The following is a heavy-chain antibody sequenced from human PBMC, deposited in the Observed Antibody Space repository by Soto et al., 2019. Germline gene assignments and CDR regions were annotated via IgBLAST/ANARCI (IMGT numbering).Heavy chain of an antibody. CDR1: GFSLSTSGVG. V-gene: IGHV2-5*02. CDR2: IYWDDDK. CDR3: AHRKGYCISTSCYVRGNYNWFDP. J-gene: IGHJ5*02. D-gene: IGHD2-2*01. Sequence: QITLKESGPTLVKPTQTLTLTCTFSGFSLSTSGVGVGWIRQPPGKALEWLALIYWDDDKRYSPSLKSRLTTTKDTSKTQVVITITNIDPVDTATYYCAHRKGYCISTSCYVRGNYNWFDPWGQGTLVTVSS.